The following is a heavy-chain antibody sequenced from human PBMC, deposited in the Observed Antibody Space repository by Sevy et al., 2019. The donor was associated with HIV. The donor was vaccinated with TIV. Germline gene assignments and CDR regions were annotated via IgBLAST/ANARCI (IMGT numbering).Heavy chain of an antibody. Sequence: GGSLRLSCAASGLSVSDNFMSWVRQAPGKGLEWVSVIYIGHDTYYANSVKGRFTISRDNADNTLYLQMNSLRVEDMAVYYCASGKHVSDYYGSFDYWGQGTLVTVSS. J-gene: IGHJ4*02. CDR2: IYIGHDT. V-gene: IGHV3-53*01. CDR1: GLSVSDNF. D-gene: IGHD3-3*01. CDR3: ASGKHVSDYYGSFDY.